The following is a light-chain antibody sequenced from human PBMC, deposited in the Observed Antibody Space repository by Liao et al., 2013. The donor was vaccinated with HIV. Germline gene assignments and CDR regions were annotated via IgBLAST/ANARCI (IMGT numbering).Light chain of an antibody. CDR2: QDV. CDR1: KLGDKY. CDR3: QAWDSSTGHV. V-gene: IGLV3-1*01. J-gene: IGLJ1*01. Sequence: SYELTQPPSVSVSPGQTARITCSGDKLGDKYTYWYQQKPGQSPVLVIYQDVKRPSGIPERFSASNSGNTATLTITGTQSIDEADYYCQAWDSSTGHVFGTGTTVTVL.